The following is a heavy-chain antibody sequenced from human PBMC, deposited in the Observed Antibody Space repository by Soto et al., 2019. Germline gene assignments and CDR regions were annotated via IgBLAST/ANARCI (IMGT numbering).Heavy chain of an antibody. CDR1: GFTFSSYS. Sequence: GGSLRLSCVASGFTFSSYSMNWVRQAPGKGLEWLSYISSTSSLILYAGSVKGRFTSSRDNAKNTLYLQLNSLRVEDTAVYYCARGNNGMDVWGQGTTVTVSS. CDR3: ARGNNGMDV. J-gene: IGHJ6*02. V-gene: IGHV3-48*04. CDR2: ISSTSSLI.